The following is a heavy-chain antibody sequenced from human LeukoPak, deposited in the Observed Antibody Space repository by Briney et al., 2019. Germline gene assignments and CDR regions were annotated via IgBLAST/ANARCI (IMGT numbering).Heavy chain of an antibody. CDR2: TSPKSGDR. Sequence: GASVKVSCKISGYTFTDYFIHWVRQAPGQGLEWMGWTSPKSGDRKCTQKFRGRVTMTRDTSISTVYMELDRLTFDDTAVYFCARDIYGTLDYWGQGSLVTVSS. CDR1: GYTFTDYF. J-gene: IGHJ4*02. V-gene: IGHV1-2*02. D-gene: IGHD4-17*01. CDR3: ARDIYGTLDY.